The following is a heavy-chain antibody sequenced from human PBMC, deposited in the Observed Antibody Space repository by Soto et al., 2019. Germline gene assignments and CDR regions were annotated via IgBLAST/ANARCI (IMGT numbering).Heavy chain of an antibody. CDR1: GFTFSSYG. V-gene: IGHV3-30*18. Sequence: QVQLVESGGGVVQPGRSLRLSCAASGFTFSSYGMHWVRQAPGKGLEWVAVISYDGSNKYYADSVKGRFTISRDNSKNELYLQMNSLRAADTAVYYCAKDNGNAAARPHYFDYWGQGTLVTVSS. J-gene: IGHJ4*02. D-gene: IGHD6-6*01. CDR3: AKDNGNAAARPHYFDY. CDR2: ISYDGSNK.